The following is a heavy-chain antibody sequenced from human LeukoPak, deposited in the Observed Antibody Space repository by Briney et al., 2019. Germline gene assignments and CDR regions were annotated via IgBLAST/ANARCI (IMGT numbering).Heavy chain of an antibody. CDR1: GGTFSIYA. J-gene: IGHJ3*02. CDR2: IIPIFGTA. CDR3: ARGELVLDAFDI. Sequence: SVTVSCKASGGTFSIYAISWVRQAPGQGLEWMGGIIPIFGTANYAQKFQGRVTITADESTSTAYMELSSLRSEDTAVYYCARGELVLDAFDIWGQGTMVTVSS. V-gene: IGHV1-69*13.